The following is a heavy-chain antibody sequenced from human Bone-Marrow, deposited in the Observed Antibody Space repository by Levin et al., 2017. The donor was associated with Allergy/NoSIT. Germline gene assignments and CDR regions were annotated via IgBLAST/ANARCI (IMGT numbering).Heavy chain of an antibody. D-gene: IGHD6-19*01. J-gene: IGHJ6*02. CDR1: GFTFSSYG. V-gene: IGHV3-30*18. Sequence: QHGESLKISCAASGFTFSSYGMHWVRQAPGKGLEWVAVISYDGSNKYYADSVKGRFTISRDNSKNTLYLQMNSLRAEDTAVYYCAKSGQWLENYYYYGMDGWGQGTTVTVSS. CDR3: AKSGQWLENYYYYGMDG. CDR2: ISYDGSNK.